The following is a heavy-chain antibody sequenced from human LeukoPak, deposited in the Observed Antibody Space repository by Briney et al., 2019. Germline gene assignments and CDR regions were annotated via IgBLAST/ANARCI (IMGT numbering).Heavy chain of an antibody. CDR2: IYYSGST. Sequence: SETLSLTCTVSGGSISSSSYYWGWIRQPPGKGLEWIGSIYYSGSTYYNPSLKSRVTISVDTSKNQFSLKLSSVTAADTAVYYCARVGTHKPDYYDSSGYYGNYYMDVWGKGTTVTVSS. V-gene: IGHV4-39*01. CDR3: ARVGTHKPDYYDSSGYYGNYYMDV. J-gene: IGHJ6*03. CDR1: GGSISSSSYY. D-gene: IGHD3-22*01.